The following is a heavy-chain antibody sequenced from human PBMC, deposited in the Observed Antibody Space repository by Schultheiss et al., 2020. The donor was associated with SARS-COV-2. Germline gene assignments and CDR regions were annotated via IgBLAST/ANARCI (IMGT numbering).Heavy chain of an antibody. CDR3: ARGRGAAAAKGWFDP. Sequence: SETLSLTCTVSGGSISSGGYYWSWIRQHPGKGLEWIGYIYYTGSTNYNPSLKSRVTISVDTSKNQFSLKLSSVTAADTAVYYCARGRGAAAAKGWFDPWGQGTLVTVSS. V-gene: IGHV4-61*08. CDR1: GGSISSGGYY. CDR2: IYYTGST. J-gene: IGHJ5*02. D-gene: IGHD6-13*01.